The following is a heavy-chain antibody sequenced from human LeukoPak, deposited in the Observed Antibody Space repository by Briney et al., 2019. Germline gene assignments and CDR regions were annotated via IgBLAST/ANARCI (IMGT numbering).Heavy chain of an antibody. CDR2: ISCSGGST. D-gene: IGHD3-22*01. CDR3: AKGSVLVVINHYFDY. CDR1: GFTFSSYA. J-gene: IGHJ4*02. V-gene: IGHV3-23*01. Sequence: GGSLRLSCAASGFTFSSYAMSWVRQAPGKGLEWVSAISCSGGSTYYADSVKGRFTISRDNSNNTLYLQMTSLRAEDTAVYYCAKGSVLVVINHYFDYWGQGTLVTVSS.